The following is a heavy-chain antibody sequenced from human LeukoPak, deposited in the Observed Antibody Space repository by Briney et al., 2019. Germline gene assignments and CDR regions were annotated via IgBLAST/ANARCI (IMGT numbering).Heavy chain of an antibody. D-gene: IGHD2-2*01. Sequence: ASVKVSCKASGYSFTTYYIHWVRQAPGQGLEWMGVINPSGGSTSFAQKSQARLTMTRDTSTSTVYMELSGLSSEDTAVYYCAREIVVVPSAMGFDPWGQGTLVTVSS. V-gene: IGHV1-46*01. J-gene: IGHJ5*02. CDR3: AREIVVVPSAMGFDP. CDR2: INPSGGST. CDR1: GYSFTTYY.